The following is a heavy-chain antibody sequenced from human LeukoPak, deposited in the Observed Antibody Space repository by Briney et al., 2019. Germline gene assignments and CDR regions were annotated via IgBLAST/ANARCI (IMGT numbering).Heavy chain of an antibody. CDR3: AKDRYTSDNYYYYMDV. V-gene: IGHV3-66*01. D-gene: IGHD5-24*01. J-gene: IGHJ6*03. Sequence: GGSLRLSCAASGFTVSSNYMSWVRQAPGKGLEWVSVIYSGGSTYYADSVKGRFTISRDNSKNTLYLQMNSLRAEDTAVYYCAKDRYTSDNYYYYMDVWGKGTTVTVSS. CDR1: GFTVSSNY. CDR2: IYSGGST.